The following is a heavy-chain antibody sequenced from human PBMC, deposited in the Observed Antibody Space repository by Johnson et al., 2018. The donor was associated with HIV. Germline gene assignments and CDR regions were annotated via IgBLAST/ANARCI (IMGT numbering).Heavy chain of an antibody. V-gene: IGHV3-30*02. Sequence: QVQLVESGGGVVQPGGSLRLSCAASGFTFSSYGMHWVRQAPGKGLEWVAFIRYDGSNKYYADSVKGRFTISRDNSKNTLYLQMNSLRAEDTAVYYCAREGVGTTCPFDIWGQGTRVTVSS. CDR2: IRYDGSNK. CDR3: AREGVGTTCPFDI. D-gene: IGHD1-26*01. J-gene: IGHJ3*02. CDR1: GFTFSSYG.